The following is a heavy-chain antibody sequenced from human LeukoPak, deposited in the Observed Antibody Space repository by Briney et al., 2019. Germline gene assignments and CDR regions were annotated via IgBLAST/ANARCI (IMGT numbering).Heavy chain of an antibody. CDR2: IFTSGTT. D-gene: IGHD1-26*01. V-gene: IGHV4-4*07. CDR3: ARDRDSGSSSNRYYFDY. J-gene: IGHJ4*02. CDR1: GASISTYY. Sequence: ESLSLTCTVSGASISTYYWSWVRQPAGKGLEWIGRIFTSGTTNNNPSLKSRVTMSVDTSKNQFSLKLSSVTAADTAVYYCARDRDSGSSSNRYYFDYWGQGTPVTASS.